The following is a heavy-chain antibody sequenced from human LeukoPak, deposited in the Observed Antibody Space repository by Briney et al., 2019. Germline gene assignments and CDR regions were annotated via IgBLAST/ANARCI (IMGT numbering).Heavy chain of an antibody. J-gene: IGHJ4*02. CDR3: ARSYRGSDDC. Sequence: PSETLSLTCTVSGGSISSGSYYWSWIRQPAGKGLEWIGRIYTSGSTNYNPSLKSRVTISVDTSKNQFSLKLSSVTAADTAVYYCARSYRGSDDCWGPGTLVTVSS. CDR2: IYTSGST. CDR1: GGSISSGSYY. V-gene: IGHV4-61*02. D-gene: IGHD2-2*02.